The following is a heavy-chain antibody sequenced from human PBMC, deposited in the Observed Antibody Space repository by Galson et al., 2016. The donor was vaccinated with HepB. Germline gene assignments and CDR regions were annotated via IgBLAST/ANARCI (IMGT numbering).Heavy chain of an antibody. CDR1: GGSITDYR. Sequence: ETLSLTCSVSGGSITDYRWSWIRQPPGKGLEWIGYFYGSGRTDYNPSLKSRVTLSVDTSKNQFSLKLSSMTAADTAVYYCARSRTYYIFDFWGQGTLVTVSS. J-gene: IGHJ4*02. D-gene: IGHD3-22*01. CDR2: FYGSGRT. V-gene: IGHV4-59*01. CDR3: ARSRTYYIFDF.